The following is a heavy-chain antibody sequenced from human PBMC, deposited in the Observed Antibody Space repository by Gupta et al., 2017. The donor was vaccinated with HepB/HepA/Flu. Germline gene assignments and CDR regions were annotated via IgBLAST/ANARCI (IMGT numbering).Heavy chain of an antibody. V-gene: IGHV4-34*01. CDR1: GGSFSGYY. CDR2: INHSGST. Sequence: QVQLQQWGAGLLKPSETLSLTCAVYGGSFSGYYWSWNRQPPGKGLEWIGEINHSGSTNYNPSLKSRVTISVDTSKNQFSLKLSSVTAADTAVYYCARPTTVNHYYYYGMDVWGQGTTVTVSS. D-gene: IGHD4-4*01. J-gene: IGHJ6*02. CDR3: ARPTTVNHYYYYGMDV.